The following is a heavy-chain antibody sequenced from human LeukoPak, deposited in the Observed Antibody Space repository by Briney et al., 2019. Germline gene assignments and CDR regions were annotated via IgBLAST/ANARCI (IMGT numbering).Heavy chain of an antibody. CDR3: ARDWYYSDSSGYWWDV. CDR2: IYTSGST. Sequence: PSETLSLTCTVSGGSISSYYWSWIRQPAGKGLEGIGRIYTSGSTNYNRSLKSRVTMSVYTSKNQFSLKLSSVTAAATAVYYCARDWYYSDSSGYWWDVWGQGTTVTVSS. J-gene: IGHJ6*02. D-gene: IGHD3-22*01. CDR1: GGSISSYY. V-gene: IGHV4-4*07.